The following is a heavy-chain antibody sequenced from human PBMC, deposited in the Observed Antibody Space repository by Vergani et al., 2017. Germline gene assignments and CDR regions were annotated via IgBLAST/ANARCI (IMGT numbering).Heavy chain of an antibody. CDR3: ARVPLLVRFLEWLPLDY. D-gene: IGHD3-3*01. V-gene: IGHV3-48*04. CDR2: ISSSSTI. Sequence: EVQLVESGGGLVQPGGSLRLSCAASGFTFSSYSMNWVRQAPGKGLEWVSYISSSSTIYYADSVKGRFTISRDNAKNSLYLQMNSLRAEDTAVYYCARVPLLVRFLEWLPLDYWGQGTLVTVSS. CDR1: GFTFSSYS. J-gene: IGHJ4*02.